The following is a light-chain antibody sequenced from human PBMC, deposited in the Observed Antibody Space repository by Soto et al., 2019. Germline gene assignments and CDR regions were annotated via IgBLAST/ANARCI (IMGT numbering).Light chain of an antibody. CDR1: QSVSSY. J-gene: IGKJ4*01. Sequence: EIVLTQSPATLSLSPGERATLSCRASQSVSSYLAWYQQKPGQAPRLLIYDASNRATGIPARFSGSGSGTDFTLNISSLGPEDFAVYYCQHRSNWLTFGGGTKVEIK. V-gene: IGKV3-11*01. CDR3: QHRSNWLT. CDR2: DAS.